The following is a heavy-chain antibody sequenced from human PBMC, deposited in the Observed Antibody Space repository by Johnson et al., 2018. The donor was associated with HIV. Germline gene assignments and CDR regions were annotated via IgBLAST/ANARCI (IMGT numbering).Heavy chain of an antibody. J-gene: IGHJ3*02. CDR1: GLSFSNFG. D-gene: IGHD6-6*01. CDR3: AKVHIAARWSDAFDI. CDR2: ISYDGSNK. Sequence: QVQLVESGGGVVQPGKSLTLSCVGSGLSFSNFGIHWVRQAPGKGPEWVAVISYDGSNKYYADSVKGRFTVSRDSSKNTLFLQMNSMRAEDTAVYFCAKVHIAARWSDAFDIWGQGTMVTVAS. V-gene: IGHV3-30*18.